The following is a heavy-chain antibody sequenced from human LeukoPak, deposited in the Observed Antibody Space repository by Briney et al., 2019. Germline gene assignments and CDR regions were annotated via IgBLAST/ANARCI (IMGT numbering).Heavy chain of an antibody. Sequence: GGSLRLSCAASGFTFSSYAMSWVRQAPGEGLEWVSTISGSGGSGSSTYYADSVKGRFTISRDNSNNTLYLQVNSLRAEDTAVYFCAKSRSSIAAAINYWGQGTLVTVSS. D-gene: IGHD6-13*01. CDR3: AKSRSSIAAAINY. CDR1: GFTFSSYA. CDR2: ISGSGGSGSST. V-gene: IGHV3-23*01. J-gene: IGHJ4*02.